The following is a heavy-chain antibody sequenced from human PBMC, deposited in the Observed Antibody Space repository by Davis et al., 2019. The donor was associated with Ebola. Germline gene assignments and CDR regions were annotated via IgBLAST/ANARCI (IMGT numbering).Heavy chain of an antibody. CDR3: AKSADLES. Sequence: GESLKISCAGSGFTFNSHAMTWVRQAPGKGLEWVSSSGTGGNTYYADSVKGRFTISRVNSKSTLYLQMNSLRAEDTATYFCAKSADLESWGQGTLVTVSS. CDR1: GFTFNSHA. J-gene: IGHJ4*02. CDR2: SGTGGNT. V-gene: IGHV3-23*01.